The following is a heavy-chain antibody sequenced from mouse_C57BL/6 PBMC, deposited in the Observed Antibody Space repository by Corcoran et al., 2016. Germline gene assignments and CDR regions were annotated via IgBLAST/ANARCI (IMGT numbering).Heavy chain of an antibody. D-gene: IGHD1-1*01. CDR2: IYPRSGNT. Sequence: QVQLQQSGAELARPGASVKLSCKASGYTFTSYGISWVKQRTGQGLEWIGEIYPRSGNTYYNEKFKGKATLTADKSSSTAYMELRSLTSEDSAVCVCARGSNPFYAMDYWGQGTSVTVSS. CDR1: GYTFTSYG. J-gene: IGHJ4*01. V-gene: IGHV1-81*01. CDR3: ARGSNPFYAMDY.